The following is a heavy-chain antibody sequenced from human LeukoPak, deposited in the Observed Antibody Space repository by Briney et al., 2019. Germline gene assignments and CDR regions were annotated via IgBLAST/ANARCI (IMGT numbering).Heavy chain of an antibody. CDR2: IYYSGST. CDR3: ARPGLRKAFDI. V-gene: IGHV4-59*08. Sequence: SETLSLTCTVSGGSISSYYWSWIRQPPGKGLEWIGYIYYSGSTNYNPSLKSRVTISVDTSKNQFSLKLSSVTAADTAVYYCARPGLRKAFDIWGQGTMVTVSS. CDR1: GGSISSYY. D-gene: IGHD3/OR15-3a*01. J-gene: IGHJ3*02.